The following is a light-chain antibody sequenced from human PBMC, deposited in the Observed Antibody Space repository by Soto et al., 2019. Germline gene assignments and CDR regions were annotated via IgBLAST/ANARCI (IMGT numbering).Light chain of an antibody. J-gene: IGKJ1*01. V-gene: IGKV3-15*01. CDR2: GAS. Sequence: EXXXXQXXXXXXVSPGERATLSCXAXQSISNNLAWYQQKPGQAPRLLIYGASTRATGIPASFSGSGSGTEFTLTISSLQSEDFAVYYCQQYNNWPRTFGQGTKVEIK. CDR1: QSISNN. CDR3: QQYNNWPRT.